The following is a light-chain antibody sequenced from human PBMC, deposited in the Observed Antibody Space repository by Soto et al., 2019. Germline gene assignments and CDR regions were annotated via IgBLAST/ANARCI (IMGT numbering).Light chain of an antibody. V-gene: IGKV1-5*03. CDR1: QSLNIW. Sequence: DTQMTQSPSTLSASVGDRVTIICRASQSLNIWLAWYQQKPGRAPKLLIYQASTLASGVPSRFSGSGSGSEFTLTISSLQPDDFATYYCQQYNDYWTFGQGTKVDIK. CDR3: QQYNDYWT. CDR2: QAS. J-gene: IGKJ1*01.